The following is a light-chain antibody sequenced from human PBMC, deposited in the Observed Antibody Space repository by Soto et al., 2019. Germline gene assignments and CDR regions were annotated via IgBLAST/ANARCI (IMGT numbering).Light chain of an antibody. V-gene: IGKV3-15*01. J-gene: IGKJ1*01. CDR1: QSVSSN. CDR3: HQYDNWPLTWT. CDR2: GAS. Sequence: EIVMTQSPATLSVSPGERATLSCRASQSVSSNLAWYQQKPGQAPRLLIYGASTRATAIPARFSGSGSGTEFTVTISSLQSEDFAIYYCHQYDNWPLTWTFGQGTKVEIK.